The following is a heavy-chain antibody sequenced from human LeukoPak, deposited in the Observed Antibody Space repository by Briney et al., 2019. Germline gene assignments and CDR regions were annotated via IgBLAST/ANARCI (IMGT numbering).Heavy chain of an antibody. CDR1: GFTFGDYA. J-gene: IGHJ5*02. CDR3: TRAYTQLGFDP. D-gene: IGHD2-2*01. Sequence: PGRSLRLSCTASGFTFGDYAMSWFRQAPGKGLERVGFIRSKAYGGTTEYAASVKGRFTISRGDSKSIAYLQMNSLKTEDTAVYYCTRAYTQLGFDPWGQGTLVTVSS. V-gene: IGHV3-49*03. CDR2: IRSKAYGGTT.